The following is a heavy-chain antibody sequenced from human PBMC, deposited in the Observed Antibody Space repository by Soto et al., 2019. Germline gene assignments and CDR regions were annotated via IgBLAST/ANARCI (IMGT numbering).Heavy chain of an antibody. CDR3: ASSYSNYALIDYYYYGMDV. V-gene: IGHV1-3*01. CDR2: INAGNGNT. J-gene: IGHJ6*02. CDR1: GYTFTSYA. D-gene: IGHD4-4*01. Sequence: ASVKVSCKASGYTFTSYAMHWVRQAPGQRLEWMGWINAGNGNTKYSQRFQGRVTITRDTSASTAYMELSSLRSEDTAVYYCASSYSNYALIDYYYYGMDVWGQGTTVTVSS.